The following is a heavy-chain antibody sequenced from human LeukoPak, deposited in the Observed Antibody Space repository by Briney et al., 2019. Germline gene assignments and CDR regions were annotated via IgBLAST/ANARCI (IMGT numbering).Heavy chain of an antibody. CDR1: GGTFSSYA. Sequence: SVKVSCKVSGGTFSSYAISWVRQAPGQGLEGMRGIIPIFGTANYAQKFQGRVTITTDESTSTAYMELSSLRSEDTAVYYCARDSIGYCSSTSCSQFDYWGQGTLVTVSS. CDR3: ARDSIGYCSSTSCSQFDY. D-gene: IGHD2-2*01. V-gene: IGHV1-69*05. J-gene: IGHJ4*02. CDR2: IIPIFGTA.